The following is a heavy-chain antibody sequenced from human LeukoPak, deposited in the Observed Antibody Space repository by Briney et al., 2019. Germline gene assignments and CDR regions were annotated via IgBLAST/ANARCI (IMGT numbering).Heavy chain of an antibody. CDR1: GFTFSSYE. CDR3: AKDFSRYDSSGYYRN. CDR2: ISGSGGST. Sequence: GGSLRLSCAASGFTFSSYEMNWVRQAPGKGLEWVSAISGSGGSTYYADSVKGRFTISRDNSKNTLYLQMNSLRAEDTAVYYCAKDFSRYDSSGYYRNWGQGTLVTVSS. D-gene: IGHD3-22*01. V-gene: IGHV3-23*01. J-gene: IGHJ4*02.